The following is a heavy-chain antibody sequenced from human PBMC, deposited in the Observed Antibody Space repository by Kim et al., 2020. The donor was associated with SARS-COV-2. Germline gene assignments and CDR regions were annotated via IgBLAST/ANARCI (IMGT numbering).Heavy chain of an antibody. CDR1: GGSISSYY. CDR3: ARGGFSTLYPFDF. Sequence: SETLSLTCTVSGGSISSYYWNWIRQPAEKRLEWIGRIYTTGNTNYNPSLKSRVTMSVDTSMNQFSLRLSSVTAADTAVYYCARGGFSTLYPFDFWGQGTL. CDR2: IYTTGNT. D-gene: IGHD6-13*01. V-gene: IGHV4-4*07. J-gene: IGHJ4*02.